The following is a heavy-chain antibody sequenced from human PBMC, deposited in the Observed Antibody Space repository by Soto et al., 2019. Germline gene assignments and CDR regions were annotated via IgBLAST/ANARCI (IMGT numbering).Heavy chain of an antibody. V-gene: IGHV3-30-3*01. Sequence: GGSLRLSGAPSGFTFDAYPMHWVGQAPGKGLEWVAVISYDGSNQFYAGSVKGRFTVSRDNSKNTLYLQMNSLRNADTAVYYCTRGLLTDYFDYWGQGALVTVSS. CDR3: TRGLLTDYFDY. CDR2: ISYDGSNQ. CDR1: GFTFDAYP. J-gene: IGHJ4*02.